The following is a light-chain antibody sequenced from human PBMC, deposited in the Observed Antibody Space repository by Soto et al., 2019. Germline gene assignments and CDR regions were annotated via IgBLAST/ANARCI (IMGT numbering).Light chain of an antibody. V-gene: IGKV3-15*01. CDR1: QSISSS. Sequence: EIVMTQSPATLSVSPGERATLSCRASQSISSSLAWYQQKPGQAARLLIYGASTRATGIPARVSGSGSGTEFTLTISSLQSEDFAVYYCQQYNNGPTYTFGQGTKLEIK. J-gene: IGKJ2*01. CDR3: QQYNNGPTYT. CDR2: GAS.